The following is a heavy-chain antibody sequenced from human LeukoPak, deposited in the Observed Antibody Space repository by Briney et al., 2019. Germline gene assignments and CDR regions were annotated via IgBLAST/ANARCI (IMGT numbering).Heavy chain of an antibody. D-gene: IGHD3-10*01. CDR2: IYYSGST. Sequence: PSETLSLTCTVSGGSISSSSYYWGWIRQPPGKGLEWIGSIYYSGSTYYNPSLKSRVTISVDTSKNQFSLKLSSVTAADTAVYYCARQAPIHNVLLWFREFCNWFDPWGQGTLVTVSS. CDR3: ARQAPIHNVLLWFREFCNWFDP. V-gene: IGHV4-39*01. CDR1: GGSISSSSYY. J-gene: IGHJ5*02.